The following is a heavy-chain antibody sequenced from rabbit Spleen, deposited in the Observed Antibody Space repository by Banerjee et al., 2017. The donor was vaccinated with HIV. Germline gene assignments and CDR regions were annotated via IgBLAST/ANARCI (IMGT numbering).Heavy chain of an antibody. CDR1: GFSLSNNYV. CDR2: IYTSSGST. J-gene: IGHJ4*01. D-gene: IGHD4-2*01. V-gene: IGHV1S43*01. CDR3: ARWDGFHPFNL. Sequence: QSLEESGGDLVKPGASLTLTCTASGFSLSNNYVMCWVRQAPGKGLEWIGCIYTSSGSTWYASWVNGRFTISRSTSLNTVDLKMTSLTAADTATYFCARWDGFHPFNLWGQGTLVTAS.